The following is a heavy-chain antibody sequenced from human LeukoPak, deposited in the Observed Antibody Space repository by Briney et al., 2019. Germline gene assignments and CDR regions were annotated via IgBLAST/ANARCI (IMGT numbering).Heavy chain of an antibody. Sequence: GGSLRLSCAASGFTFSSYGMHWVRQAPGKGLEWVAVISYDGSNKYYADSVKGRFTISRDNSKNTLYLQMNSLRAEDTAVYYCAKPCGSGWDNWFDPWGQGTLVTVSS. V-gene: IGHV3-30*18. CDR1: GFTFSSYG. CDR3: AKPCGSGWDNWFDP. D-gene: IGHD6-19*01. CDR2: ISYDGSNK. J-gene: IGHJ5*02.